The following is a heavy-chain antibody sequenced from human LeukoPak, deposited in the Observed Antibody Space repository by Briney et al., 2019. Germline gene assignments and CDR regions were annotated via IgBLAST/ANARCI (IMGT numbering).Heavy chain of an antibody. CDR1: GYTFTSYG. D-gene: IGHD3-3*01. CDR2: ISAYNGNT. J-gene: IGHJ6*03. Sequence: GASVKVSCKASGYTFTSYGISWVRQAPGQGLEWMGWISAYNGNTNYAQKLQGRVTMTTDTSTSTAYMELRSLRPDDTAVYYCARDRERPYDDAYYYYYYMDVWGKGTTVTVSS. CDR3: ARDRERPYDDAYYYYYYMDV. V-gene: IGHV1-18*01.